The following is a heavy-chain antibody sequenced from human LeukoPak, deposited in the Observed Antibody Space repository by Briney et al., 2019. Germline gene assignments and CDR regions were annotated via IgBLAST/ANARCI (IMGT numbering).Heavy chain of an antibody. D-gene: IGHD3-16*01. J-gene: IGHJ4*02. Sequence: SETLSLTCAVSGYSISSGYLWGWIRQPPGKGLEWIGTIYHSGSTYYNSSLKSRVTISVDTSSNQFSLNLTSVTAADTAVYYCARAGGGTFAYWGQGTLVTVSS. V-gene: IGHV4-38-2*01. CDR3: ARAGGGTFAY. CDR2: IYHSGST. CDR1: GYSISSGYL.